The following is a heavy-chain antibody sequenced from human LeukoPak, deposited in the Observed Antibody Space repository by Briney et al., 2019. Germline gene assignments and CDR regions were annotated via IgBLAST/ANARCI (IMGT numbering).Heavy chain of an antibody. CDR3: ARVWYYYDSTGILTLYFDY. Sequence: ASVKVSCKTSGYTFTGYYMHWVRQAPGQGLEWMGWINPTSGGTNYAQKFQGRVTMTRDTSIGTAYMELSRLRSDDTAVYYCARVWYYYDSTGILTLYFDYWGQGTLVTVSS. J-gene: IGHJ4*02. D-gene: IGHD3-22*01. CDR2: INPTSGGT. CDR1: GYTFTGYY. V-gene: IGHV1-2*02.